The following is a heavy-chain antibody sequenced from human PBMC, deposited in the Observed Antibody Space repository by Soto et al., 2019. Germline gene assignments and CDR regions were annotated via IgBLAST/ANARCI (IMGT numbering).Heavy chain of an antibody. D-gene: IGHD3-22*01. CDR3: TTTTPTYYYDSSGYYYDAFDI. V-gene: IGHV3-15*07. CDR2: IKSKTDGGTT. J-gene: IGHJ3*02. Sequence: VQLVESGGGLVKPGGSLRLSCAATGFTFSNAWMNWVRQAPGKGLEWVGRIKSKTDGGTTDYAAPVKGRFTISRDDSKNTLYLQMNSLKTEDTAVYYCTTTTPTYYYDSSGYYYDAFDIWGQGTMVTVSS. CDR1: GFTFSNAW.